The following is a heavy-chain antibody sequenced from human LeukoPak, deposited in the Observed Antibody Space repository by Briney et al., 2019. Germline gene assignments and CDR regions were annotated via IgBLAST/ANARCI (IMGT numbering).Heavy chain of an antibody. CDR3: AKDGAWLRFDD. CDR1: GLPFSSHG. D-gene: IGHD5-12*01. J-gene: IGHJ4*02. V-gene: IGHV3-23*01. CDR2: ISPGGPT. Sequence: PGGTLRLSCAGSGLPFSSHGMNWVRQAPGKGLEWVSGISPGGPTYYADCVKGRFSISRDDSKNTLYLQMKNLRAEDAAVYYCAKDGAWLRFDDWGQGILVSVSS.